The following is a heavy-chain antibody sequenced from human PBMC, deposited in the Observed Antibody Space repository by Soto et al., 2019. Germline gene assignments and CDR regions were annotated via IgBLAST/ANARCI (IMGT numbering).Heavy chain of an antibody. CDR1: GFSLSTRGVG. CDR3: ARIGISTWFTY. CDR2: IYWDDDK. D-gene: IGHD3-10*01. Sequence: QITLKESGPTLVKPTQTLTLTCTFSGFSLSTRGVGVGWIRQPPGKALEWLALIYWDDDKRYSPSLRSRRTIAGDSAKSQVVRTLTNMDPGDTATYCCARIGISTWFTYWGQGTLVTVSS. J-gene: IGHJ4*02. V-gene: IGHV2-5*02.